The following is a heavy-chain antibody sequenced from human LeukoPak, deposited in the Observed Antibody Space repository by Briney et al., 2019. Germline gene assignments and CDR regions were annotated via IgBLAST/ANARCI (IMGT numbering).Heavy chain of an antibody. Sequence: GSLRLSCAASGFTFSSYSMNWVRQAPGKGLEWVSSISSSSSYIYYADSVKGRFTISRDNAKNSLYLQMNSLRAEDTAVYYCARDADSSSWSMYYYYGMDVWGQGTRSPSP. V-gene: IGHV3-21*01. D-gene: IGHD6-13*01. CDR2: ISSSSSYI. CDR3: ARDADSSSWSMYYYYGMDV. J-gene: IGHJ6*02. CDR1: GFTFSSYS.